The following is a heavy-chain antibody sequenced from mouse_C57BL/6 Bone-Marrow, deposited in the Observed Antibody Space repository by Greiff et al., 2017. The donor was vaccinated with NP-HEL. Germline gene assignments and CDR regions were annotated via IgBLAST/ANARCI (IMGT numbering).Heavy chain of an antibody. V-gene: IGHV10-3*01. Sequence: EVKLVESGGGLVQPKGSLKLSCAASGFTFNTYAMHWVRQAPGKGLEWVARIRSKSSNYATYYADSVKDRFTISRDDSQSMLYPQMNNLKTEDTAMDYCVREGIYDVYYWYFDVWGTGTTVTVSS. CDR1: GFTFNTYA. J-gene: IGHJ1*03. D-gene: IGHD2-3*01. CDR3: VREGIYDVYYWYFDV. CDR2: IRSKSSNYAT.